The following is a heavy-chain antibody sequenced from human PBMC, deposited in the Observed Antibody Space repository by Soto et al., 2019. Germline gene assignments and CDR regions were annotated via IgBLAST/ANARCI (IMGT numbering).Heavy chain of an antibody. D-gene: IGHD1-1*01. CDR2: IIPIFGPA. CDR3: ATGSFTSTGGRIGYHYNAMDV. Sequence: SVKVSCKSSGGTFSSHSINWVRQAPGQGLEWMGGIIPIFGPANFAKKFQGRVTITADESTTTAYMELSSPTSEDTAVYYCATGSFTSTGGRIGYHYNAMDVWGQGTTVTVSS. CDR1: GGTFSSHS. J-gene: IGHJ6*02. V-gene: IGHV1-69*13.